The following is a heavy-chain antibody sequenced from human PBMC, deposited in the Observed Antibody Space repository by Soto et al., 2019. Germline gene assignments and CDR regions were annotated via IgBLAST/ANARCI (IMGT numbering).Heavy chain of an antibody. CDR2: ISSSSYT. CDR3: ARDESEGGAAAGYYYYYYMDV. CDR1: GFTFSDYY. J-gene: IGHJ6*03. D-gene: IGHD6-13*01. V-gene: IGHV3-11*06. Sequence: GGSLRLSCAASGFTFSDYYMSWIRQAPGKGLEWVSYISSSSYTNYADSVKGRFTISRDNAKNSLYLQMNSLRAEDTAVYYCARDESEGGAAAGYYYYYYMDVWGKGTTVTVSS.